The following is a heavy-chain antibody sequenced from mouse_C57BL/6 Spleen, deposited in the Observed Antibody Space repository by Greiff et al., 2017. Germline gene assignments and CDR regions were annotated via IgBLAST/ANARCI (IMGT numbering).Heavy chain of an antibody. V-gene: IGHV3-6*01. CDR2: ISYDGSN. D-gene: IGHD2-5*01. Sequence: EVKLMESGPGLVKPSQSLSLTCSVTGYSITSGYYWNWIRQFPGNKLEWMGYISYDGSNNYNPSLKNRISITRDTSKNQFFLKLNSVTTEDTASYYCARERADYSKEDYFDYWGQGTTLTVSS. J-gene: IGHJ2*01. CDR1: GYSITSGYY. CDR3: ARERADYSKEDYFDY.